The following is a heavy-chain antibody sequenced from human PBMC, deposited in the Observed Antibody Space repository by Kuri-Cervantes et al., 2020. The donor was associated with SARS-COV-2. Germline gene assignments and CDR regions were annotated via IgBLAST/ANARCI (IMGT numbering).Heavy chain of an antibody. CDR2: ISGSGGST. CDR3: AKLAGSNYFYYYGMDV. V-gene: IGHV3-23*01. Sequence: GESLKISCAASGFTFSGYAMSWVRQAPGKGLEWGSAISGSGGSTYYADSVKGRFTISRDNSKNTLYLQMNSLRAEDTAVYYCAKLAGSNYFYYYGMDVWGQGTSVSVSS. CDR1: GFTFSGYA. J-gene: IGHJ6*02. D-gene: IGHD4-11*01.